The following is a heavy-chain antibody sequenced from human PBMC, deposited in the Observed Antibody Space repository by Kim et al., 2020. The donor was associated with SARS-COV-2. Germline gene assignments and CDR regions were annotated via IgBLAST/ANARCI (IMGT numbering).Heavy chain of an antibody. V-gene: IGHV4-59*13. Sequence: SETLSLTCTVSGGSISSYYWSWIRQPPGKGLEWIGYIYYSGSTNYNPSLKSRVTISVDTSKNQFSLKLSSVTAADTAVYYCARAVGVYGSGSYGFDPWGQGTLVTVSS. CDR3: ARAVGVYGSGSYGFDP. CDR2: IYYSGST. CDR1: GGSISSYY. D-gene: IGHD3-10*01. J-gene: IGHJ5*02.